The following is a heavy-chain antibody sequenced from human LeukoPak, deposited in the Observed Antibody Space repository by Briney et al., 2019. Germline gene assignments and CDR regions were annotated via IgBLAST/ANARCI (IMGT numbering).Heavy chain of an antibody. Sequence: GGSLRLSCAASGFTFSSYGMHWVCQAPGKGLEWVAVIWYDGSNKYYADSVKGRFTISRDNSKNTLYLQMNSVRPEDTAVYYCARDKYSSSSYYFDYWGQGTLVTVSS. D-gene: IGHD6-6*01. CDR3: ARDKYSSSSYYFDY. CDR2: IWYDGSNK. V-gene: IGHV3-33*01. J-gene: IGHJ4*02. CDR1: GFTFSSYG.